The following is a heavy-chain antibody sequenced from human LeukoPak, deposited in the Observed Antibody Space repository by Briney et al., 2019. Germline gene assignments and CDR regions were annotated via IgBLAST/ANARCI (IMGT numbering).Heavy chain of an antibody. Sequence: GGSLRLSCAASGFTFSSYAMHWVRQAPGKGLEWVAVISYDGSNKYYADSVKGRFTISRDNSKNTLYLQMNSLRAEDTAVYYCASYYYYGSGSDDYWGQGTLVTVSS. CDR2: ISYDGSNK. J-gene: IGHJ4*02. CDR3: ASYYYYGSGSDDY. D-gene: IGHD3-10*01. V-gene: IGHV3-30-3*01. CDR1: GFTFSSYA.